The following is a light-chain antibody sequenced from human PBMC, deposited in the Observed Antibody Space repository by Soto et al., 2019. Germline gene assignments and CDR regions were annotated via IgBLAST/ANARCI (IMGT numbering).Light chain of an antibody. Sequence: EIVLTQSPATLSLSPGERATLSCRASQSISSYLAWYQQKPGQAPRLLIYDASNRATGTPARFSGSGSGTDFTLTISSLEPEDFAVYYCQQYNNWPPMYTFGQGTKLEIK. V-gene: IGKV3-11*01. CDR2: DAS. J-gene: IGKJ2*01. CDR1: QSISSY. CDR3: QQYNNWPPMYT.